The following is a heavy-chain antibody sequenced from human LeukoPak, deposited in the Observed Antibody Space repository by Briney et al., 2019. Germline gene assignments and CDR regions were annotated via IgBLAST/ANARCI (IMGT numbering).Heavy chain of an antibody. Sequence: PGGSLRLSCAASGFTFSSYGMHWVRQAPGKGLEWVAVISYDGIRKYYADSVKGRFTISRDNSKNTVFLQMNSLRAEDTAVYYCARSLRVRGVPDYMDVWGRGTTVTISS. CDR1: GFTFSSYG. V-gene: IGHV3-30*03. CDR3: ARSLRVRGVPDYMDV. D-gene: IGHD3-10*01. CDR2: ISYDGIRK. J-gene: IGHJ6*03.